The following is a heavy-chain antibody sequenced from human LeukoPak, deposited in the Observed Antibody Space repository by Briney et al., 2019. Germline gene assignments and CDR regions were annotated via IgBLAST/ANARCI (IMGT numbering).Heavy chain of an antibody. CDR2: INWNGGST. J-gene: IGHJ4*02. CDR3: AREETYGDLYYFDY. V-gene: IGHV3-20*04. D-gene: IGHD4-17*01. CDR1: GFTFDDYG. Sequence: GGSLRLSCAASGFTFDDYGMSWVRHAPGKGLEWVSGINWNGGSTGHADSVKGRFTISRDNAKNSLYLQMNSLRAEDTALYYCAREETYGDLYYFDYWGQGTLVTVSS.